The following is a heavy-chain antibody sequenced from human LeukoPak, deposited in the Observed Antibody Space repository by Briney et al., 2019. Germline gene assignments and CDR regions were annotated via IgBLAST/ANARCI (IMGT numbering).Heavy chain of an antibody. D-gene: IGHD3-3*02. CDR1: GGSISSGGYY. CDR2: IYYSGST. J-gene: IGHJ6*03. Sequence: SETLSLTCTVSGGSISSGGYYWSWIRQHPGKGLEWIGYIYYSGSTYYNPSLKSRVTISVDTSKNQFSLKLSSVTAADTAVYYCARHLSGYYYYMDVWGKGTTVTVSS. V-gene: IGHV4-31*03. CDR3: ARHLSGYYYYMDV.